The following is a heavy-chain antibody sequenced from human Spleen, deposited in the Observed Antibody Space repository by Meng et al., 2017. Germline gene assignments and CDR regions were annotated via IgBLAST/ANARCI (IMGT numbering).Heavy chain of an antibody. J-gene: IGHJ4*02. CDR1: GFTFSDYY. D-gene: IGHD4-23*01. CDR2: ISTSGNTI. V-gene: IGHV3-11*01. CDR3: ARGFNGGNSGAFGY. Sequence: LQLLESGGGPVQPGGSLRLSCAASGFTFSDYYMSWIRQAPGKGLEWISYISTSGNTIYYTDSVKGRFAISRDNAKNSLYLQMSSLRAEDTAVYYCARGFNGGNSGAFGYWGQGTLVTVSS.